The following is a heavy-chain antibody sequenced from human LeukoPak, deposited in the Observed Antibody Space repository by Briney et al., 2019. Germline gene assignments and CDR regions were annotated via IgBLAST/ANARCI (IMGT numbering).Heavy chain of an antibody. CDR3: ARAVTSTEGY. J-gene: IGHJ4*02. V-gene: IGHV3-21*04. CDR1: GFTFSSYS. Sequence: GGSLRLSCAASGFTFSSYSMNWVRQAPGKGLEWVSSISSSSSYIYYADSVKGRFTISRDNAKNSLYLQMNSLRAEDSAVYYCARAVTSTEGYWGQGTLVTVSS. CDR2: ISSSSSYI.